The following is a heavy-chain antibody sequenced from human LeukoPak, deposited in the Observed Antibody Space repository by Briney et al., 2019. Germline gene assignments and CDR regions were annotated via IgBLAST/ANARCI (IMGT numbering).Heavy chain of an antibody. J-gene: IGHJ3*02. CDR3: ARDPRYQLLSNAFDI. CDR1: GGSISSSSYY. Sequence: PSETLSLTCTVSGGSISSSSYYWGWIRQPPGKGLEWIGSIYYSGSTYYNPSLKCRVTISVDTSKNQFSLKLSSVTAADTAVYYCARDPRYQLLSNAFDIWGQGTMVTVSS. CDR2: IYYSGST. D-gene: IGHD2-2*01. V-gene: IGHV4-39*07.